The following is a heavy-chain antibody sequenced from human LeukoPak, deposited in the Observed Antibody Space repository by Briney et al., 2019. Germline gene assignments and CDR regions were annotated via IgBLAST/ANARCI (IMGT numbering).Heavy chain of an antibody. CDR2: INPNSGGT. D-gene: IGHD5-12*01. CDR1: GYTFTGYY. CDR3: ASVDIVATTPFDY. V-gene: IGHV1-2*02. J-gene: IGHJ4*02. Sequence: ASVKVSCKASGYTFTGYYMHWVRQAPGQGLEWMGWINPNSGGTNYAQKFQGRVTMTRDTSISTAYMELSRLRSDDTAVYYCASVDIVATTPFDYWGQGTLVTVSS.